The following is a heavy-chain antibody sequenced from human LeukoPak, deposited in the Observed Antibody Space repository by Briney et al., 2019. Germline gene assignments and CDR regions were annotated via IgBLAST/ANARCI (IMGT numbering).Heavy chain of an antibody. D-gene: IGHD2-21*02. Sequence: SETLSLTCTVAGYSISSGYYWGWMRQPPGKGLEWIGSIYHSVTTHYNPSLKSRVTISLDTSKNQFSLKLSSVTAADTAVYYCARAYCVGDCSVLHIYFDYWGQGTLVTVSS. CDR2: IYHSVTT. V-gene: IGHV4-38-2*02. CDR1: GYSISSGYY. CDR3: ARAYCVGDCSVLHIYFDY. J-gene: IGHJ4*02.